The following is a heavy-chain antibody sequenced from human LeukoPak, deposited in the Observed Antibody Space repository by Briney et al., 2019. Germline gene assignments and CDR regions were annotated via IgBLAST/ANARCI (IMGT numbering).Heavy chain of an antibody. J-gene: IGHJ5*02. Sequence: ASVKVSCKASDYTFITFGISWVRQAPGQGLEWMGWISTYNGDTNYAQKLQGRVTMTADTSTSTVYMELRSLRPDDTAVYYCARAVVSSSYNWFDPWGQGTLVTVSS. CDR2: ISTYNGDT. CDR1: DYTFITFG. V-gene: IGHV1-18*04. CDR3: ARAVVSSSYNWFDP. D-gene: IGHD6-6*01.